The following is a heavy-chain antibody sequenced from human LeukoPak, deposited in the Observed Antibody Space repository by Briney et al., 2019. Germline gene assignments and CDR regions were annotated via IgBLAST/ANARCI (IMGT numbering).Heavy chain of an antibody. V-gene: IGHV4-39*01. CDR3: ARHLGSSGSYPFDY. D-gene: IGHD3-10*01. CDR2: IYYSGST. Sequence: SETLSLTCTVSGCSISSSSYYWGWIRQPPGKGLEWIGSIYYSGSTYYNSSLKSRVTMSVDMSKNQFSLILTSVTAADAAVYYCARHLGSSGSYPFDYWGQGTLVTVSS. J-gene: IGHJ4*02. CDR1: GCSISSSSYY.